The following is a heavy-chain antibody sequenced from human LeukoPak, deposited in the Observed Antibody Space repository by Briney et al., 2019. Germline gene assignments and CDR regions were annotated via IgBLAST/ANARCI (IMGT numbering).Heavy chain of an antibody. V-gene: IGHV3-66*01. J-gene: IGHJ4*02. D-gene: IGHD3-10*01. Sequence: ETLSLTCTVSGGSISSSSYYWGWIRQPPGKGLEWVSVIYSGGNTYYADSVKGRFTISRDNSKNTLYLQMNSLRVEDTAVYYCAAEIYYYAEGDYWGQGTLVTVAS. CDR2: IYSGGNT. CDR1: GGSISSSSYY. CDR3: AAEIYYYAEGDY.